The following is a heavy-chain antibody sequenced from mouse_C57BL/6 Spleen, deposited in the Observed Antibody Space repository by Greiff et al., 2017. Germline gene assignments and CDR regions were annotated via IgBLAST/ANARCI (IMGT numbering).Heavy chain of an antibody. CDR3: ARQDSSGFAY. Sequence: EVKVVESGGDLVKPGGSLKLSCAASGFTFSSYGMSWVRQTPDKRLEWVATISSGGSYTYYQDSVKGRFTISRDNAKNTLYLQMSSLKSEDTAMYYCARQDSSGFAYWGQGTLVTVSA. CDR2: ISSGGSYT. V-gene: IGHV5-6*01. J-gene: IGHJ3*01. D-gene: IGHD3-2*02. CDR1: GFTFSSYG.